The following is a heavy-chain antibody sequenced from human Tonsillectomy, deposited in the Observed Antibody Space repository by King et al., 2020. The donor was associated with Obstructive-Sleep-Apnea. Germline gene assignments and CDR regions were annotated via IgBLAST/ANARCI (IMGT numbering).Heavy chain of an antibody. CDR1: GYTFTSYG. CDR3: ATTQYSSGWSLYYYFDY. V-gene: IGHV1-18*01. D-gene: IGHD6-19*01. J-gene: IGHJ4*02. Sequence: QLVQSGAEVKKPGASVKVSCKASGYTFTSYGISWVRQAPGQGLEWMGWISAYNGNTNYAQKLQGRVTMTTDTSPSTAYMELRSLRSDDTAVYYCATTQYSSGWSLYYYFDYWGQGTLVTVSS. CDR2: ISAYNGNT.